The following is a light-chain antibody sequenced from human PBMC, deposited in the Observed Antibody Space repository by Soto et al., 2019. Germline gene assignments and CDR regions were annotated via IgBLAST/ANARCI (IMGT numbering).Light chain of an antibody. J-gene: IGLJ1*01. Sequence: QSALTQPASVSGSPGQSITISCTETSSDVAEYKYVSWYQQHPDRAPKLIIYDVCNRPAGVSNRFSGSKSGSTASLTISGLQAEDEADYYCSAYTTSIALNVFGAGTKVTVL. CDR2: DVC. CDR1: SSDVAEYKY. V-gene: IGLV2-14*03. CDR3: SAYTTSIALNV.